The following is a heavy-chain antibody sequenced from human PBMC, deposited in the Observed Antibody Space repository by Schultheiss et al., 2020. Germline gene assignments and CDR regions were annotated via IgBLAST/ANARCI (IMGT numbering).Heavy chain of an antibody. D-gene: IGHD2-2*01. CDR3: ATLCSSTSCHIDY. CDR2: INHSGST. CDR1: GGSISSSNW. Sequence: SETLSLTCAVSGGSISSSNWWSWVRQPPGKGLEWIGEINHSGSTNYNPSLKSRVTISVDTSKNQFSLKLSSVTAADTAVYYCATLCSSTSCHIDYWGQGTLVTVSS. V-gene: IGHV4-4*02. J-gene: IGHJ4*02.